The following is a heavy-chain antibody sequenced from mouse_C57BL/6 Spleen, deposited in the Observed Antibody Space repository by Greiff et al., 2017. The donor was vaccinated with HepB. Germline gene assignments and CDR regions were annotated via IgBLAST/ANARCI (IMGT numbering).Heavy chain of an antibody. CDR2: IYPGDGDT. D-gene: IGHD2-5*01. V-gene: IGHV1-80*01. Sequence: VQRVESGAELVKPGASVKISCKASGYAFSSYWMNWVKQRPGKGLEWIGQIYPGDGDTNYNGKFKGKATLTADKSSSTAYMQLSSLTSEDSAVYFCARTGYYSNYDYWGQGTTLTVSS. CDR3: ARTGYYSNYDY. J-gene: IGHJ2*01. CDR1: GYAFSSYW.